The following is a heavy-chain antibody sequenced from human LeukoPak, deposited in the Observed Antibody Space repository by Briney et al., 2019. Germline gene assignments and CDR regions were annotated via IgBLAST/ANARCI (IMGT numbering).Heavy chain of an antibody. J-gene: IGHJ6*03. Sequence: GGSLRLSCAASGFTFSSYGMHWVRQAPGKGLEWVAVISYDGTDKHYADSVKGRFTISRDNSKNTLFLQMNSLRTEDTAVYYCARVRLRATYYYYYMDVWGKGTTVTVSS. CDR2: ISYDGTDK. V-gene: IGHV3-30*19. CDR3: ARVRLRATYYYYYMDV. D-gene: IGHD1-26*01. CDR1: GFTFSSYG.